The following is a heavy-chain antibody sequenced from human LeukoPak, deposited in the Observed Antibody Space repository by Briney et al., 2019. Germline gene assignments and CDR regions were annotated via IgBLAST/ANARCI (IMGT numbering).Heavy chain of an antibody. V-gene: IGHV1-18*01. J-gene: IGHJ6*02. CDR2: ISAYNGNT. D-gene: IGHD2-2*01. CDR1: GYTFTSYG. CDR3: ARDPLIGYCSSTSCFDYYYYGMDV. Sequence: ASVKVSCKASGYTFTSYGISWVRQAPGQGLEWMGWISAYNGNTNYAQKLQGRVTITTDTSTSTAYMELRSLRSDDTAVYYCARDPLIGYCSSTSCFDYYYYGMDVWGQGTTVTVSS.